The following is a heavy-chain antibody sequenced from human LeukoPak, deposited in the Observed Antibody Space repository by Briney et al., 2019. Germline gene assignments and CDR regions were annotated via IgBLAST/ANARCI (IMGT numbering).Heavy chain of an antibody. V-gene: IGHV3-49*04. CDR1: GFTFGDYA. CDR2: IRSKAYGGTT. D-gene: IGHD2-21*01. Sequence: GGSLRLSCTASGFTFGDYAMSWVRQAPGQGLEWVGFIRSKAYGGTTEYAASVKGRFTISRDDSKSIAYLQMNSLKTEDTAVYYCTRDSVGIVVVGDAFDIWGQGTMVTVSS. CDR3: TRDSVGIVVVGDAFDI. J-gene: IGHJ3*02.